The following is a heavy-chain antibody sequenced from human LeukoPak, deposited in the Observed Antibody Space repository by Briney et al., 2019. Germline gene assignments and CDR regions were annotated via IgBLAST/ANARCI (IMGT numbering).Heavy chain of an antibody. CDR2: ISPSSSYI. D-gene: IGHD2-21*02. V-gene: IGHV3-21*01. CDR3: ARDRTPAIPGGDIDALDM. J-gene: IGHJ3*02. Sequence: GGSLRLSCAASGFTFSSYSMNWVRQAPGKGLEWVSSISPSSSYIYYADSLRGRFTISRDNAKNSLYLQMNSLRAEDTAIYYCARDRTPAIPGGDIDALDMWGQGTVVTVSS. CDR1: GFTFSSYS.